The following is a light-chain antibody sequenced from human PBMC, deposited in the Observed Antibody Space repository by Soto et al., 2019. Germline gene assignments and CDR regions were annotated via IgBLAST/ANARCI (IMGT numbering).Light chain of an antibody. Sequence: EIVMTQSPATLSVSPGERATLSCRASQSVSSNLAWYQQKPGQAPRLLIYGASTRATGIPARFSGSGSGIEFTLTISSLQSEDSAVYYCQQYNNWPPGLTFGGGTKVEIK. V-gene: IGKV3-15*01. CDR3: QQYNNWPPGLT. J-gene: IGKJ4*01. CDR1: QSVSSN. CDR2: GAS.